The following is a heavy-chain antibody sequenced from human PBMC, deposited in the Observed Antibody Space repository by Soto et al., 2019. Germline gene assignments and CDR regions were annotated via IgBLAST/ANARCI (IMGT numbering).Heavy chain of an antibody. V-gene: IGHV3-7*03. CDR1: GFSLSSYW. D-gene: IGHD3-16*01. CDR2: IKQDGREK. J-gene: IGHJ5*02. Sequence: GGSLRLSCAASGFSLSSYWMTWVRQAPGKGLEWVANIKQDGREKYYVASVKGRFTISRDNDKNLLYLQMDSLTPDDTAVYYCAGDGVRNGAYNGWLDPWGQGTLVTVSS. CDR3: AGDGVRNGAYNGWLDP.